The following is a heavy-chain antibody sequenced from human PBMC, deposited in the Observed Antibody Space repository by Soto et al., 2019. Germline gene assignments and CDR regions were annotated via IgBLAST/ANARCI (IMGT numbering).Heavy chain of an antibody. CDR1: GYTFTGYY. CDR3: ARGPGIAAASSRLYYYYGMDV. Sequence: GASVKVSCKSSGYTFTGYYMHCVRQAPGQGLEWMGWINPNSGGTNYAQKFQGWVTMTRDTSISTAYMELSRLRSDDTAVYYCARGPGIAAASSRLYYYYGMDVWGQGTTVTVSS. D-gene: IGHD6-13*01. CDR2: INPNSGGT. V-gene: IGHV1-2*04. J-gene: IGHJ6*02.